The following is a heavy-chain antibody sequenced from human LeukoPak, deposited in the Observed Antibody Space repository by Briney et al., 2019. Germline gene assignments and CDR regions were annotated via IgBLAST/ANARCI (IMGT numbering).Heavy chain of an antibody. V-gene: IGHV3-74*01. Sequence: GGSLRLSCVASGFTFSSYWMHWVRQAPGKGLVWVSRINSDGSSTTYADSVKGRFTISRDNAKNTLFLQMNSLRAEDTAVYYCARSSNYGTLNWFDPWGQGTLVTVSS. CDR3: ARSSNYGTLNWFDP. D-gene: IGHD4-11*01. J-gene: IGHJ5*02. CDR2: INSDGSST. CDR1: GFTFSSYW.